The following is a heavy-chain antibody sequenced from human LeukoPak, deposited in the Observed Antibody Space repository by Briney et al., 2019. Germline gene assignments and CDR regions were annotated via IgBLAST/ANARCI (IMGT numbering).Heavy chain of an antibody. CDR3: ARDDGYSYGYH. J-gene: IGHJ5*02. Sequence: GGSLRLSCAASGFTFSSYAMHWVRQAPGKGLEWVAVISYDGSNKYYADSVKGRFTISRDNSKNTLYLQMNSLRAEDTAVYYCARDDGYSYGYHWDQGTLVTVSS. V-gene: IGHV3-30*04. D-gene: IGHD5-18*01. CDR2: ISYDGSNK. CDR1: GFTFSSYA.